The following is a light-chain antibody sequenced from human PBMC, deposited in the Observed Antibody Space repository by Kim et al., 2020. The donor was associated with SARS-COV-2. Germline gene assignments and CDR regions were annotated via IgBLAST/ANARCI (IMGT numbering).Light chain of an antibody. J-gene: IGKJ5*01. CDR2: DAS. CDR1: QSIRNY. Sequence: ASGGDRGPLTCRASQSIRNYLGWYPPKPGKAPYRLVYDASSLQSGVPSRFSGSESGTQFPLSISSVQPDGFATDFCQQHNTHPFTFGQGTQLEFK. CDR3: QQHNTHPFT. V-gene: IGKV1-5*01.